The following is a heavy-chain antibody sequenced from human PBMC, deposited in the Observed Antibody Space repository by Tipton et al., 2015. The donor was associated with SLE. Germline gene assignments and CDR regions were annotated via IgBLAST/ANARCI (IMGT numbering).Heavy chain of an antibody. J-gene: IGHJ1*01. V-gene: IGHV4-34*01. D-gene: IGHD6-6*01. CDR2: INHSGST. Sequence: TLSLTCAVYGGSFSGYYWSWIRQPPGKGLEWIGEINHSGSTNYNPSLKSRVTISVDTSKNQFSLKLSSVTAADTAVYYCARVVQLAGYFRHWGQGTLVTVSS. CDR3: ARVVQLAGYFRH. CDR1: GGSFSGYY.